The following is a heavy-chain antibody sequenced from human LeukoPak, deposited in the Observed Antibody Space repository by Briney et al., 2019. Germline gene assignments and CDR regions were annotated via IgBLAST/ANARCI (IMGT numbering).Heavy chain of an antibody. CDR3: AKDEGSSGYD. D-gene: IGHD3-22*01. CDR2: ISSSCSYI. V-gene: IGHV3-21*01. CDR1: GFTFSSYS. J-gene: IGHJ4*02. Sequence: GGSLRLSCAASGFTFSSYSMNWVRQAPGKGLEWVSSISSSCSYIYYADSLKARFTISRDNSKNSLNLQMNSLRAEDTAVYYCAKDEGSSGYDWGQGTLVTVSS.